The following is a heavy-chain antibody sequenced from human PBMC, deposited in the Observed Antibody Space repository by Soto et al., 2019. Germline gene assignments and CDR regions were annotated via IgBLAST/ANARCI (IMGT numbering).Heavy chain of an antibody. V-gene: IGHV4-59*08. CDR3: ARLNRGGRGLNWFDP. D-gene: IGHD3-10*01. J-gene: IGHJ5*02. CDR1: GGSISNYY. Sequence: SETLSLTCTVSGGSISNYYWSWIRQPPGKGLEWIGYIYYSGRTNYNPSLESRVTLSVDTSKNQFSLKLTSVTAADTALYYCARLNRGGRGLNWFDPWGQGTLVTVSS. CDR2: IYYSGRT.